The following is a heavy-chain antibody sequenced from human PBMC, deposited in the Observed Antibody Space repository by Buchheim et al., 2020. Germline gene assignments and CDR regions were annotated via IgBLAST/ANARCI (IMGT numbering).Heavy chain of an antibody. CDR2: IGGSGGGT. V-gene: IGHV3-23*01. Sequence: EVRLLESGGGLVQRGGSLGLSCAASGFTFNNCDMAWVRQAPGKGLEWVSLIGGSGGGTYYADSVQGRFTISRANSKDMLDLQMNSLRAEDAAMYYCAKLTKTGNGRGWFGPWGQGTL. D-gene: IGHD3-10*01. CDR3: AKLTKTGNGRGWFGP. CDR1: GFTFNNCD. J-gene: IGHJ5*02.